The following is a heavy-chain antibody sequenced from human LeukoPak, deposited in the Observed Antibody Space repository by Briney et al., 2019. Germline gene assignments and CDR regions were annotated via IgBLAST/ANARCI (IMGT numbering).Heavy chain of an antibody. Sequence: ASVKVSCKASGYTFTGYYMHWVRQAPGQGLEWMGWINPNSGGTNYAQKFQGRVTMTRDMSTSTVYMELSSLRSEDTAVYYCARGCPYSSSPHYYFDYWGQGTLVTVSS. V-gene: IGHV1-2*02. J-gene: IGHJ4*02. CDR1: GYTFTGYY. D-gene: IGHD6-6*01. CDR3: ARGCPYSSSPHYYFDY. CDR2: INPNSGGT.